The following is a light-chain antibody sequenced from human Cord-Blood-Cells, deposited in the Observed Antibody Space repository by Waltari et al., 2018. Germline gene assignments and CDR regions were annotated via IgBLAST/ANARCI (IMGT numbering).Light chain of an antibody. CDR1: ALPQQY. Sequence: SYELTQPPSVSVSPGQTARITCSGDALPQQYAYWYQQKPGQAPVLVIYKDNERPSGIPERFSGSSSGTTVTLTISGVQAEDEADYYCQSADSSGTYEVFGGGTKLTVL. CDR3: QSADSSGTYEV. V-gene: IGLV3-25*03. J-gene: IGLJ3*02. CDR2: KDN.